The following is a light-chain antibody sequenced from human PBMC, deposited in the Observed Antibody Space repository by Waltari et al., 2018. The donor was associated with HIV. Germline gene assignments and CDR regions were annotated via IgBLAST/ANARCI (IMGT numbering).Light chain of an antibody. CDR2: NDI. CDR1: NIGTTE. V-gene: IGLV3-9*01. Sequence: SYELTQPFSVSVALGQTARITCGGSNIGTTEVHWYQQKPGQAPLLLIFNDIHRPSGVPERFSASKSRNMATLTIIGAQAGDEAAYYCQVWHYTVVFGGGTKVTVL. J-gene: IGLJ2*01. CDR3: QVWHYTVV.